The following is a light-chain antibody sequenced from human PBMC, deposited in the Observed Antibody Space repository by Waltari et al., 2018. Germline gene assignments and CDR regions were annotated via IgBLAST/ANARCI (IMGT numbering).Light chain of an antibody. V-gene: IGKV3D-15*01. J-gene: IGKJ4*01. CDR1: QSIRST. CDR3: QQGNDFPLT. CDR2: DAS. Sequence: EIVLTQSPATLSVSPGERATLSCWASQSIRSTLAWYQQKPGQAPRLLIYDASTRATGIPVRFSGSGSGTDFTLTISSLQPEDFATYYCQQGNDFPLTFGGGTKVEI.